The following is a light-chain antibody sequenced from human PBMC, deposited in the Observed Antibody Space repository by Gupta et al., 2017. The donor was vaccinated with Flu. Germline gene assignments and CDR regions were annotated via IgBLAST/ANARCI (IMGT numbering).Light chain of an antibody. CDR1: SSDVGSYNL. Sequence: QSALTQPASLSGSPGQSITISCTGPSSDVGSYNLVSWYQQHPGKAPKLMIYEGSKRPSGVSNRFSGSKSGNTASLTISGLQAEDEADYYCCSYAGSSTWVFGGGTKLTVL. V-gene: IGLV2-23*01. CDR3: CSYAGSSTWV. J-gene: IGLJ3*02. CDR2: EGS.